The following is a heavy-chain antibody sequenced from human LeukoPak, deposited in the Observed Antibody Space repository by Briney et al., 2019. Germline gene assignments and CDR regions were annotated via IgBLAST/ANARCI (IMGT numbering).Heavy chain of an antibody. J-gene: IGHJ4*02. V-gene: IGHV3-23*01. Sequence: GGSLRLSCAASEFTLRNYAMSWVRQAPGKGLEWVSAISGSGYITYYADSVKGRFTISRDNSKNTLYLQMNSLRAEDTAVYYCTKGSGDFGLGYFHYWGQGTLVTVSS. CDR1: EFTLRNYA. CDR3: TKGSGDFGLGYFHY. D-gene: IGHD4-17*01. CDR2: ISGSGYIT.